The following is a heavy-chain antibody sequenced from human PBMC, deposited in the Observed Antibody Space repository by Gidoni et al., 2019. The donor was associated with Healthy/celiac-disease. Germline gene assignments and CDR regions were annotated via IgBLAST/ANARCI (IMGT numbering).Heavy chain of an antibody. V-gene: IGHV3-30*18. D-gene: IGHD3-10*01. CDR1: GLPCSSHG. J-gene: IGHJ4*02. Sequence: QVQLVESGEGLFRPGSSLRPSVPPSGLPCSSHGMHWVRQAPGKGLEWVAVISYDGSNKYYADSVKGRFTISRDNSKNTLYLQMNSLRAEDTAVYYCAKAEYYYGSGMGYWGQGTLVTVSS. CDR2: ISYDGSNK. CDR3: AKAEYYYGSGMGY.